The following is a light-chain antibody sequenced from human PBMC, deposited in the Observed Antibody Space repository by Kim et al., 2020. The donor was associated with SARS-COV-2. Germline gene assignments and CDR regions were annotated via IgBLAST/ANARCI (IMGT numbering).Light chain of an antibody. CDR3: QQSYSTPYMYT. CDR1: QSISSY. J-gene: IGKJ2*01. Sequence: DIQMTQSPSSLSASVGDRVTITCRASQSISSYLNWYQQKPGKAPKLLIYAASSLQSGVPSRFSCSGSGTDFTLTISSLQPEDFATYYCQQSYSTPYMYTFGQGTKLEI. V-gene: IGKV1-39*01. CDR2: AAS.